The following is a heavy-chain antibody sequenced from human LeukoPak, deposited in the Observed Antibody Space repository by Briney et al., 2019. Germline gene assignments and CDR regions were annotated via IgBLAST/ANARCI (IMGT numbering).Heavy chain of an antibody. D-gene: IGHD6-19*01. Sequence: ASVKVSCKASGYTFTGYYMHWVRQAPGQGLEWMGWINPNSGGTNYAQKFQGRVTMTRDTSISTAYMELSRLRSDDTAVYYCARGRTVAGRTKPNDYRGQGTLVTVSS. CDR2: INPNSGGT. V-gene: IGHV1-2*02. J-gene: IGHJ4*02. CDR3: ARGRTVAGRTKPNDY. CDR1: GYTFTGYY.